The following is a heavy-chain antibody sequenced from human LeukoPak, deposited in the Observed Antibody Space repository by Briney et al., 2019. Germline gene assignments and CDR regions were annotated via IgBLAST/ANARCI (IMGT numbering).Heavy chain of an antibody. J-gene: IGHJ3*02. Sequence: ASVKVSCKASGYTFTGYYMHWVRQAPGQGLEWMGWINPNSGGTNYAQKCQGRVTMTRDTSISTTYMELSRLRSDDTAVYYCAKNRGYRRIDAFDIWGQGTMVTVSS. CDR1: GYTFTGYY. CDR3: AKNRGYRRIDAFDI. CDR2: INPNSGGT. D-gene: IGHD5-18*01. V-gene: IGHV1-2*02.